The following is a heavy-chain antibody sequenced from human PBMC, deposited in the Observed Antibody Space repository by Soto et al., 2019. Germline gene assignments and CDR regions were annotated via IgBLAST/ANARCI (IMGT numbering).Heavy chain of an antibody. CDR3: ARFSMVRGLPERFAY. V-gene: IGHV1-18*01. CDR1: GYTFTSYG. CDR2: ISAYNGNT. J-gene: IGHJ4*02. D-gene: IGHD3-10*01. Sequence: ASVKVSCKASGYTFTSYGISWVRQAPGQGLEWMGWISAYNGNTNYAQKLQGRVTMTTDTSTSTAYMELRSLRSDDTAVYYCARFSMVRGLPERFAYRSRGTLVTVSS.